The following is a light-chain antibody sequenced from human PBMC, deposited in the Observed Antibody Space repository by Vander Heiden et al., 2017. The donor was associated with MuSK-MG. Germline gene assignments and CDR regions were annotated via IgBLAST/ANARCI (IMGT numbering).Light chain of an antibody. J-gene: IGKJ4*01. CDR3: RQDNSSPIT. CDR2: TAS. CDR1: QGIRNA. V-gene: IGKV1-17*01. Sequence: DIQMTQSPSSLSASVGDRVTITCRASQGIRNALAWFQLKPGQAPKRLIYTASTLQNGVPSRFSGIGSGTEFTLTISSLQPEDFAAYFCRQDNSSPITFGGGTTVEIK.